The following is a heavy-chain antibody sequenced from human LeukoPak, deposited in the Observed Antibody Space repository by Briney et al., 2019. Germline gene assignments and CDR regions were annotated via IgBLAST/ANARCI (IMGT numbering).Heavy chain of an antibody. J-gene: IGHJ4*02. V-gene: IGHV3-7*01. Sequence: PGGSLRLSCEVSGLIFRSYWMSWVRQAPGKGLEWVANINQEGSEKYFEDSAKGRFTISRDNAKDSLHLQMNTLRAEDTAVYYCARERDGRFFDYWGQGTLVTVSS. CDR1: GLIFRSYW. CDR3: ARERDGRFFDY. D-gene: IGHD5-24*01. CDR2: INQEGSEK.